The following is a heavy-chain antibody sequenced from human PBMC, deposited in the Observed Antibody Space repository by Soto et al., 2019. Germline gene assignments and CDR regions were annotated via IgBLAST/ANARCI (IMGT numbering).Heavy chain of an antibody. J-gene: IGHJ6*02. V-gene: IGHV5-10-1*01. D-gene: IGHD3-3*01. CDR2: IDPSDSYT. Sequence: GESLKISCNGSGYSFTSYWISWVRQMPWKGLEWMGRIDPSDSYTNYSPSFQGHVTISADKSISTAYLQWSSLKASDTAMYYCARLIGDLLENYYGMDVWGQGTTVTVSS. CDR1: GYSFTSYW. CDR3: ARLIGDLLENYYGMDV.